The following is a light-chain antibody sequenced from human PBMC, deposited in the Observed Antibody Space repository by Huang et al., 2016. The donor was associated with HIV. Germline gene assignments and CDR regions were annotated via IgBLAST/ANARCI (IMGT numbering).Light chain of an antibody. CDR2: GAS. CDR3: QQSYRTPRT. J-gene: IGKJ2*01. V-gene: IGKV1-39*01. CDR1: QAIEKY. Sequence: DIQMTQFPTSLSASVEDRVTITCRAGQAIEKYLNWYQQKSGRAPRLLIYGASKWQSGVPSRFSGRASGTHFSLTINSLQPDDSAIYYCQQSYRTPRTFGQGTNLEI.